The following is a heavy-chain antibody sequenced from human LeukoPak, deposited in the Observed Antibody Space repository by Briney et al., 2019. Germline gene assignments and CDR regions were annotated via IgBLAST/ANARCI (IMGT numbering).Heavy chain of an antibody. V-gene: IGHV3-33*01. D-gene: IGHD6-13*01. CDR2: IWYDGSNK. CDR1: GFTFSSYG. CDR3: ARWGSSWEPWGYYYYYYMDV. Sequence: GALRLSCAASGFTFSSYGMHWVRQAPGKGLEWVAVIWYDGSNKYYADSVKGRFTISRDNAKNSLYLQMNSLRAEDTAVYYCARWGSSWEPWGYYYYYYMDVWGKGTTVTVSS. J-gene: IGHJ6*03.